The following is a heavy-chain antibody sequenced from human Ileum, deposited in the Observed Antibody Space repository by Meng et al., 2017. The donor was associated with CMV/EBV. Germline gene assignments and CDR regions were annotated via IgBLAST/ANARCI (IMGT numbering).Heavy chain of an antibody. CDR1: GFRLMSYT. D-gene: IGHD5-12*01. CDR3: ATAGRYSNSVFGVDP. V-gene: IGHV3-21*01. J-gene: IGHJ5*02. CDR2: IDTSSSSR. Sequence: FGFRLMSYTMNWVRQAPGKGLEWVSSIDTSSSSRSYADSVKGRFIISRDNAKNLLYLQMDSLRVEDTAVYYCATAGRYSNSVFGVDPWGQGTLVTVSS.